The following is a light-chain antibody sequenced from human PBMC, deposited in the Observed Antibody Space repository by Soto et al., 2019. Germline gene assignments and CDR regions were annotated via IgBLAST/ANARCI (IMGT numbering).Light chain of an antibody. CDR2: GTS. V-gene: IGKV3-15*01. CDR1: QSVSSN. Sequence: EIVMTQSPATLSVSPGERATLSCRASQSVSSNLASYQQKPGQAPRLLIYGTSTRATGTPARFSGSGSGTEFTLTISSLQSEDFAIYYCQQYNNWPPWTFGQGTKVEIK. CDR3: QQYNNWPPWT. J-gene: IGKJ1*01.